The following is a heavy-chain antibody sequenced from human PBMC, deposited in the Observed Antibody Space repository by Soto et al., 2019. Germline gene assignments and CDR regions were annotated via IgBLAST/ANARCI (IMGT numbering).Heavy chain of an antibody. D-gene: IGHD6-13*01. CDR3: VREIIAAAGNHYYGMDV. V-gene: IGHV1-2*02. J-gene: IGHJ6*02. Sequence: ASVKVSCRASGYTFTGYYMHWVRQAPGQGLEWMGWINPNSGGTSYAQKFQGRVTMTRDTSISTAYMELSRLRSDDTAVYYCVREIIAAAGNHYYGMDVWGQGTTVTVSS. CDR2: INPNSGGT. CDR1: GYTFTGYY.